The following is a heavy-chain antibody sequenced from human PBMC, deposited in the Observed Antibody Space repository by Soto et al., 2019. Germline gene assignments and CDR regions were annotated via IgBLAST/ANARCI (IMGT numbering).Heavy chain of an antibody. J-gene: IGHJ4*02. V-gene: IGHV1-18*01. CDR3: ARELGHQLVDY. CDR1: GYTFNNYG. Sequence: QVQLVQSGAEVKKPGASVKVSCKASGYTFNNYGISWVRQAPGQGLEWMGWINAYNGNTNYAQKLQGRVTMTTDTSPSTAYVELRSLRSDDAAVCYCARELGHQLVDYWGQGTLFTVSS. CDR2: INAYNGNT. D-gene: IGHD6-13*01.